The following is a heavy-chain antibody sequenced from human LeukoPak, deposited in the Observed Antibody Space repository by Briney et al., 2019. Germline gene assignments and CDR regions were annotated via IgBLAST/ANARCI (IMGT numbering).Heavy chain of an antibody. D-gene: IGHD2-2*01. CDR3: ARGPGIYCSSTSCVQ. CDR2: ISSSSSYI. V-gene: IGHV3-21*01. J-gene: IGHJ4*02. CDR1: GFTFSSYS. Sequence: GGSLRLSCAASGFTFSSYSMNWVRQAPGKGLEWVSSISSSSSYIYYADSVKGRFTISRDNAKNSLYLQMNSLRAEDTAVYYCARGPGIYCSSTSCVQWGQGTLVTVSS.